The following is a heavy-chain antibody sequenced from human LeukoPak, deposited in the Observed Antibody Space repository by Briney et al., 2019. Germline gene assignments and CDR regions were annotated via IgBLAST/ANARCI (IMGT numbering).Heavy chain of an antibody. CDR1: GYTLTDYY. V-gene: IGHV1-2*06. D-gene: IGHD3-22*01. J-gene: IGHJ4*02. CDR3: ARVGYYESSGHYEY. Sequence: ASVKVSCKASGYTLTDYYMHWVRQAPGQGLEWMGRINPNSGGTNYAQKFQGGVTMTRDTSISTVYMELSRLRSDDTAVYYCARVGYYESSGHYEYWGQGTLVTVSS. CDR2: INPNSGGT.